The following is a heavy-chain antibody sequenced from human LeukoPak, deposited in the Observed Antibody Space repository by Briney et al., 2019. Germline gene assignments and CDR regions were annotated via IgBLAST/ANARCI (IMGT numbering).Heavy chain of an antibody. CDR1: GYTFTSYY. D-gene: IGHD3-22*01. J-gene: IGHJ4*02. CDR3: ARGVDYYDSSDYSPYYFDY. CDR2: INPSGGST. Sequence: PWASVKVSCKASGYTFTSYYMHWVRQAPGQGLEWMGIINPSGGSTSSAQKFQGRVTMTRDTSTSTVYMELSSLRSEDTAVYYCARGVDYYDSSDYSPYYFDYWGQGTLVTVSS. V-gene: IGHV1-46*01.